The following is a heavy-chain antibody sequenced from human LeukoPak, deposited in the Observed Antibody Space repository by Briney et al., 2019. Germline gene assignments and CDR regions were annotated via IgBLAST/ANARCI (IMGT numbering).Heavy chain of an antibody. CDR3: ARDRLAAADDAFDI. CDR2: ISSSGSTI. CDR1: GFTFSSYE. J-gene: IGHJ3*02. Sequence: PGGSLRLSCAASGFTFSSYEMNWVRQAPGKGLEWVSYISSSGSTIYYADSLKGRLTISRDNAKNSLYLQMNSLRAEDTAVYYCARDRLAAADDAFDIWGQGTMVTVSS. D-gene: IGHD6-13*01. V-gene: IGHV3-48*03.